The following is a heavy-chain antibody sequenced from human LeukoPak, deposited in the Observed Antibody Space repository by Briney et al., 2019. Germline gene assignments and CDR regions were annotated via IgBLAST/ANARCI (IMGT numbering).Heavy chain of an antibody. CDR2: IYPDDADT. V-gene: IGHV5-51*01. Sequence: GESLKISCKGPGDSFVNRWIVWGRQMPGKGLEGMGIIYPDDADTIDSPSFEGEVTISANKSITTAYLQLSSLKASDTTMYYCARGAYGSGSSYHYYGMDVWGQGPTVTVSS. CDR1: GDSFVNRW. D-gene: IGHD3-10*01. J-gene: IGHJ6*02. CDR3: ARGAYGSGSSYHYYGMDV.